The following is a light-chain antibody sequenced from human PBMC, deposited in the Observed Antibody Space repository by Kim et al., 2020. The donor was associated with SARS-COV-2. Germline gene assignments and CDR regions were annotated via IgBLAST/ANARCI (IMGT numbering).Light chain of an antibody. CDR1: SSNIGADYD. V-gene: IGLV1-40*01. CDR2: VNS. J-gene: IGLJ3*02. Sequence: QRVISPCTGSSSNIGADYDVHVYQQLPGTAPKLLIFVNSNRPSGVPDRFSGSKSGTSASLAITGLQAEDEADYYCQSYDTSLSAWVFGGGTKLTVL. CDR3: QSYDTSLSAWV.